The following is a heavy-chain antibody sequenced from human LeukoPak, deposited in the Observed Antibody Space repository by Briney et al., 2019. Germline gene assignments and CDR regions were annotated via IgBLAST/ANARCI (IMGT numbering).Heavy chain of an antibody. CDR2: IYSGGST. V-gene: IGHV3-53*01. J-gene: IGHJ4*02. CDR3: ARAGAYHFDN. CDR1: GFTVSSNY. Sequence: PGGSLRLSCAASGFTVSSNYMSWVRQAPGKGLEWVSVIYSGGSTYYADSVKGRFTISRDNAKNTLYLHMNSLRAEDTAVYYCARAGAYHFDNWGQGTLVTVSS. D-gene: IGHD3-16*01.